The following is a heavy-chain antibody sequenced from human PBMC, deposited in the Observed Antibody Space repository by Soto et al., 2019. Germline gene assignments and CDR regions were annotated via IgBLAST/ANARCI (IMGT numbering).Heavy chain of an antibody. D-gene: IGHD3-9*01. CDR3: ATGEGGNVLRFFDWFF. Sequence: SETLSLTCAVSGGSISSGGYSWSWIRQPPGKGLEWIGYMYHSGVTNYNPSLQSRVTISVDRSNNQFSLKLSSVTAADTAVYYCATGEGGNVLRFFDWFFWGRGTLVTVSS. V-gene: IGHV4-30-2*02. J-gene: IGHJ1*01. CDR1: GGSISSGGYS. CDR2: MYHSGVT.